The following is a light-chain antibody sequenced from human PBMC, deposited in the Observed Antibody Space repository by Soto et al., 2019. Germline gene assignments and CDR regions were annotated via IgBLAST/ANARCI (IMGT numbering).Light chain of an antibody. CDR1: QGISSY. CDR3: QQYYSYPGT. Sequence: AIRMTQSPSSFSASTGDRVTITCRASQGISSYLAWYQQKPGKAPKLLIYAASTLQSGVPSRFSGSGSGTDFTLTISCLQSEDLATYYCQQYYSYPGTFGQGTKLEIK. V-gene: IGKV1-8*01. J-gene: IGKJ2*01. CDR2: AAS.